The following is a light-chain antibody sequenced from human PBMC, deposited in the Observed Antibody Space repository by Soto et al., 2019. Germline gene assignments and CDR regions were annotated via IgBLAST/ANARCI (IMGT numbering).Light chain of an antibody. CDR1: SSNLAYNS. V-gene: IGLV1-51*01. CDR3: GSWDSSLSAYV. Sequence: QSVLTQPPSVSAAPGQDVTISCSGSSSNLAYNSLSWYQQLPGTAPKLLIYDDNKRPSGIPDRLSGSKSGTSATLGITGFQTGDEADYYCGSWDSSLSAYVFGTGTKVTVL. J-gene: IGLJ1*01. CDR2: DDN.